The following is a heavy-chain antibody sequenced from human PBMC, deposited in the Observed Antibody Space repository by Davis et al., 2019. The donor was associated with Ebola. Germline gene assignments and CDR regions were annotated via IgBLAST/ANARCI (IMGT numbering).Heavy chain of an antibody. D-gene: IGHD2-2*02. J-gene: IGHJ5*02. CDR2: INSDGSST. V-gene: IGHV3-74*01. CDR1: GFTFSSYW. Sequence: GESLKISCAASGFTFSSYWMHWVRQAPGKGLVWVSRINSDGSSTSYADSVKGRFTISRDNAKNTLSLQMSSLRAEDTAVYYCARVYGTWGQGTLVTVSS. CDR3: ARVYGT.